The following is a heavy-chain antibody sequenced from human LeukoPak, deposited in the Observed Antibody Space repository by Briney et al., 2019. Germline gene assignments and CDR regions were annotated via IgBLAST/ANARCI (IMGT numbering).Heavy chain of an antibody. D-gene: IGHD5-18*01. CDR2: IYYSGRT. V-gene: IGHV4-39*07. CDR3: ARVGYRSGYPPFDS. J-gene: IGHJ4*02. CDR1: GDSISSSTYY. Sequence: PSETLSLTCTVSGDSISSSTYYWGWIRQPPGKGLEWIGNIYYSGRTYYNPSLKSRVTMSVDTSKNQFSLKLTSVNDADTAVYYCARVGYRSGYPPFDSWGQGTLVTVSS.